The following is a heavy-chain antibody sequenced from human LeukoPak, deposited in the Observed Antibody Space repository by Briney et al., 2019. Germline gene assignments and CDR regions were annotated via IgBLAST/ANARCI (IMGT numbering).Heavy chain of an antibody. V-gene: IGHV1-69*05. CDR3: AREFVTIAWYYNMDV. Sequence: SVKVSCKATGGTFSSYAISWVRRAPGQGLEWMGWFIPVFGTAHYAQKSKGRVKITTDESTSTTYTELNSLRSEDTAVDYCAREFVTIAWYYNMDVWGKGTTVTVSS. J-gene: IGHJ6*03. CDR2: FIPVFGTA. CDR1: GGTFSSYA. D-gene: IGHD3-9*01.